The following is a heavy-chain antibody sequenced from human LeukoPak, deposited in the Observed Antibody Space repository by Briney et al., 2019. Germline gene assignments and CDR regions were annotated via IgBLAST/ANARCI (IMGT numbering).Heavy chain of an antibody. CDR1: GYTFTSYG. CDR3: ARGDDILTGYTNFDY. J-gene: IGHJ4*02. V-gene: IGHV1-18*04. CDR2: ISAYNGNT. D-gene: IGHD3-9*01. Sequence: ASVTVSFKASGYTFTSYGISWVRQAPGQGLEWMGCISAYNGNTNYAQKLQGRVTMTTDTSTSTAYMELRSLRSDDTAVYYCARGDDILTGYTNFDYWGQGTLVTVSS.